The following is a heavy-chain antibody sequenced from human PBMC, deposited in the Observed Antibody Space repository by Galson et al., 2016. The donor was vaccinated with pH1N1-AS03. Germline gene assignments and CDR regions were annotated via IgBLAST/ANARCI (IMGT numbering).Heavy chain of an antibody. Sequence: SVKVSCKAYGGTFSSYAISWMRQAPGQGLEWVGGIRPISGAATSAQKFPGTLTITAEESKYTGYMELSSMTSEDTAVYYCAGDRYYDSAGSDFYESEPWGQGTLVTVSS. CDR2: IRPISGAA. V-gene: IGHV1-69*13. D-gene: IGHD3-22*01. J-gene: IGHJ5*02. CDR3: AGDRYYDSAGSDFYESEP. CDR1: GGTFSSYA.